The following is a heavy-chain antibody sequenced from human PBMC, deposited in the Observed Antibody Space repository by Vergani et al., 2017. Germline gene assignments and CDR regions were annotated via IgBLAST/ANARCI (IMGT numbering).Heavy chain of an antibody. Sequence: EVQLLESGGGLVQPGGSLRLSCAASGFTFDDYGMSWVRQAPGKGLEWVSGINWNGGSTGYADSVKGRFTISRDNAKNSLYLQMNSLRAEDTALYYCARVRDTAMVGAFDIWGQGTMVTVSS. CDR1: GFTFDDYG. D-gene: IGHD5-18*01. CDR3: ARVRDTAMVGAFDI. V-gene: IGHV3-20*04. CDR2: INWNGGST. J-gene: IGHJ3*02.